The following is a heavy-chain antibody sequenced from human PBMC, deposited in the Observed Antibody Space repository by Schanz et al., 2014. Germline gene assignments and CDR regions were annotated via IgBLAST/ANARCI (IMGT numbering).Heavy chain of an antibody. CDR2: VPFDGSQK. V-gene: IGHV3-30*03. CDR3: ARGGPAYYFDD. Sequence: VQLVESGGGLVQPGGSLRLSCAASGFIFRSFGIHWVRQAPGKGLEWVAFVPFDGSQKFYADSVKGRFTISRDNSKNTVYLQMNSLRPGDTAVYYCARGGPAYYFDDWGQGTLVTVSS. J-gene: IGHJ4*02. CDR1: GFIFRSFG.